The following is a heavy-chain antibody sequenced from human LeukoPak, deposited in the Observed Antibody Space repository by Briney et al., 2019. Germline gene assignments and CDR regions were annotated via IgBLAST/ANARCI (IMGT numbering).Heavy chain of an antibody. CDR2: IIPIFGTA. CDR1: GGTFSSYA. D-gene: IGHD5-18*01. J-gene: IGHJ4*02. CDR3: AADSGYSYGLFDY. Sequence: SVKVSCKASGGTFSSYAISWVRQAPGQGLEWMGGIIPIFGTANYAQKFQGRVTITADKSTSTAYMELSSLRSEDTAVYYCAADSGYSYGLFDYWGQGTLVTASS. V-gene: IGHV1-69*06.